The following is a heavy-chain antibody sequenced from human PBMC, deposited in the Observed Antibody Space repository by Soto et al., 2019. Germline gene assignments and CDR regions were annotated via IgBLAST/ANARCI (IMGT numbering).Heavy chain of an antibody. J-gene: IGHJ4*02. CDR3: VKGMXHPGYYDSSGYYSPFDY. CDR1: GFTFSSYA. CDR2: ISSNGGST. V-gene: IGHV3-64D*06. D-gene: IGHD3-22*01. Sequence: PGGSLRLSCSASGFTFSSYAMHWVRQAPGKGLEYVSAISSNGGSTYYADSVKGRFTISRDNSKNTLYLQMSSLRAEDTAVYYCVKGMXHPGYYDSSGYYSPFDYWGQGTLVTVSS.